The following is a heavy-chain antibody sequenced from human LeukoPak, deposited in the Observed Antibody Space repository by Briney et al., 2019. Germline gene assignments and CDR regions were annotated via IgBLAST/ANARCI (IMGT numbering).Heavy chain of an antibody. D-gene: IGHD5-12*01. J-gene: IGHJ6*04. CDR2: ISYDGSNK. CDR1: GFTFSSYA. CDR3: ARDPRGSYYYYGMDV. V-gene: IGHV3-30*04. Sequence: GGSLRLSCAASGFTFSSYAMHWVRQAPGKGLEGGAVISYDGSNKYYADSVKGRFTISRDNSKNTLYLQMNSLRAEDTAVYYCARDPRGSYYYYGMDVWGKGTTVTVSS.